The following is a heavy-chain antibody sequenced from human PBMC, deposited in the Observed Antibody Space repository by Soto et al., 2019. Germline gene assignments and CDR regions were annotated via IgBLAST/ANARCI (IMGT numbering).Heavy chain of an antibody. CDR3: AKDRGGDCPDNSCYFGADY. CDR1: GFTFSSYG. CDR2: ISDTGSSH. J-gene: IGHJ4*02. V-gene: IGHV3-30*18. D-gene: IGHD2-2*01. Sequence: SLRLSCVGSGFTFSSYGMHWVRQAPGKGLECVAVISDTGSSHYYAASVGGRFTISRENSKNTLSLHMDRLRVEDTAVYYCAKDRGGDCPDNSCYFGADYWGQGTPVTVSS.